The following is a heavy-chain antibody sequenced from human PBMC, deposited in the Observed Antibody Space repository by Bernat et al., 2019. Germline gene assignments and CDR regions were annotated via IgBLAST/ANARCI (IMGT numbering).Heavy chain of an antibody. V-gene: IGHV3-53*01. Sequence: EVQLVESGGGLIQPGGSLRLSYAASGFTVSSNYMSWVRQAPGKGLEWVSVIYSGGSTYYADSVKGRFTISRDNSKNTLYLQMNSLRAEDTAVYYCAGSGYSQYYYGLDVWGQGTTVTVSS. CDR3: AGSGYSQYYYGLDV. D-gene: IGHD3-22*01. CDR1: GFTVSSNY. J-gene: IGHJ6*02. CDR2: IYSGGST.